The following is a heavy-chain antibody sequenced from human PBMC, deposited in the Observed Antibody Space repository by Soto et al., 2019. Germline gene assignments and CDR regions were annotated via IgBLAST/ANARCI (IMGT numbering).Heavy chain of an antibody. CDR2: IIVGSCKT. D-gene: IGHD2-21*02. CDR1: GFTFTNSA. CDR3: ASEIYSGGDCCHFDY. J-gene: IGHJ4*02. Sequence: QVQVVQSGPEVGNPGTSVKLSCKTSGFTFTNSAVQRVRQARGQRLEWVGWIIVGSCKTTYLQNLQGRITITRDTATGTAYMELSGLRSEDTAMYYCASEIYSGGDCCHFDYWGQGTLVTVSS. V-gene: IGHV1-58*01.